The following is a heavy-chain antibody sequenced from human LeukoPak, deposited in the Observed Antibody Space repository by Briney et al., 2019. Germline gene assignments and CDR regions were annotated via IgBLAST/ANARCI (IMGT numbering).Heavy chain of an antibody. D-gene: IGHD6-13*01. Sequence: GGSLRLSCAASGFTLDDYAMHWVRQAPGKGLEWVSGISWNSGSIGYADSVKGRFTISRDNAKNSLYLQMNSLRAEDTALYYCAKDSAAAGLYYFDYWGQGTLVTVSS. V-gene: IGHV3-9*01. CDR2: ISWNSGSI. J-gene: IGHJ4*02. CDR3: AKDSAAAGLYYFDY. CDR1: GFTLDDYA.